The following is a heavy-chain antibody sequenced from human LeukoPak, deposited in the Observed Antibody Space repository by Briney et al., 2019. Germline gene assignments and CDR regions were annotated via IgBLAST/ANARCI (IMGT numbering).Heavy chain of an antibody. J-gene: IGHJ4*03. CDR2: INPSGGTT. CDR1: GYTFSNYY. V-gene: IGHV1-46*01. D-gene: IGHD4-23*01. Sequence: ASVKVSCKASGYTFSNYYLHWVRQAPGQGLEWMGIINPSGGTTNYAQKFQGRVTMTRDTSTGTVYMELSSLRSEDTAVYYCARDYRRYGGRSFDYWGQGTTVTVSS. CDR3: ARDYRRYGGRSFDY.